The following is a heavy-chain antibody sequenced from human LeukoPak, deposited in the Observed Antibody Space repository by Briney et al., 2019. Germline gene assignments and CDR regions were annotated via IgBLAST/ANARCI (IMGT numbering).Heavy chain of an antibody. J-gene: IGHJ4*02. CDR3: AKERGLRGGYFDY. Sequence: GGSLRLSCAASGFTFSSYGMHWVRQAPGKGLEWVAFIRYDGSNKYYADSVKGRFTISRDNSKNTLYLQMNSLRAEDTAVYYCAKERGLRGGYFDYWGQGTLVTVSS. D-gene: IGHD4-17*01. CDR1: GFTFSSYG. V-gene: IGHV3-30*02. CDR2: IRYDGSNK.